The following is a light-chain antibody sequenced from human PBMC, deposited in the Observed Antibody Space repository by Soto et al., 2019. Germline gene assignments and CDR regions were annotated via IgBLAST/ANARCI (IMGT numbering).Light chain of an antibody. V-gene: IGKV3-20*01. CDR1: QSLTNSY. J-gene: IGKJ2*01. Sequence: EIVLTQSPGTLSLSPGERATLSCRASQSLTNSYLAWYQQKPGQAPRLLIYAASTRATGIPDRFSGSVSGTDFSLTISRLEPEDFAVYYCQHHGTSPLNTCGQGTKLEIK. CDR2: AAS. CDR3: QHHGTSPLNT.